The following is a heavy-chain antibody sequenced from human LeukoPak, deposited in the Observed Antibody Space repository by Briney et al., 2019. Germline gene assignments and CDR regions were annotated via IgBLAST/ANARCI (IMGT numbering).Heavy chain of an antibody. CDR3: AKDSMGYYDSGSYYTPGYYYMDV. CDR2: IRYDGSNK. CDR1: GLTFSSYG. D-gene: IGHD3-10*01. V-gene: IGHV3-30*02. Sequence: PGGSLRLSCAASGLTFSSYGMHWVRQAPGKGLEWVAFIRYDGSNKYYADSVKGRFSISRDNSKNTLYLQMNSQRAEDTAVYYCAKDSMGYYDSGSYYTPGYYYMDVWGKGTTVTTSS. J-gene: IGHJ6*03.